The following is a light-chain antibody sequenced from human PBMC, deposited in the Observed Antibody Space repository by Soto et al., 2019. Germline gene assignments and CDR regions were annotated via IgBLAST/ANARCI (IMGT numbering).Light chain of an antibody. V-gene: IGKV1-5*01. CDR2: DAS. CDR1: QSISSW. Sequence: IHMTQSPSCVSASLGDRVTVTSRASQSISSWLAWYQQKPGKAPKLLIYDASSLESGVPSRFSGSGSGTEFTLTISSLQPDDFATYYCQQYNSYSWTFGQGTMVDI. CDR3: QQYNSYSWT. J-gene: IGKJ1*01.